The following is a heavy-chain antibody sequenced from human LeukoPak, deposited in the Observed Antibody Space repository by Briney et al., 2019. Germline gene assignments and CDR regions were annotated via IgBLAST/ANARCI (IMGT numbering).Heavy chain of an antibody. V-gene: IGHV4-59*01. CDR1: GDSISSYY. CDR2: IYYSGNT. D-gene: IGHD2-21*02. CDR3: ARGGSDHGEYFQH. J-gene: IGHJ1*01. Sequence: PSETLSLTCTVSGDSISSYYWSWIRQPPGKGLEWIGYIYYSGNTNYNPSLKSRVTISVDTSNNQFSLKVTSVTAADTAVYYCARGGSDHGEYFQHWGQGTLVTVSS.